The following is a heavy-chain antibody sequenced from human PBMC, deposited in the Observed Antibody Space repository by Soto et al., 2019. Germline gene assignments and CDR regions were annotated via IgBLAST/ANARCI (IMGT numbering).Heavy chain of an antibody. CDR3: ARDFTTAETPGDDFDY. D-gene: IGHD4-17*01. J-gene: IGHJ4*02. CDR2: IDGDGTHI. V-gene: IGHV3-74*01. Sequence: EVQLVESGGDLVQPGGSVRLSCAASGFTFSHYWMHWVRQVPGKGLLWVARIDGDGTHITYADFVKGRFTISRDNAKNTVGLQMNSLSAEDTAVYYCARDFTTAETPGDDFDYWGQGTLLTVSS. CDR1: GFTFSHYW.